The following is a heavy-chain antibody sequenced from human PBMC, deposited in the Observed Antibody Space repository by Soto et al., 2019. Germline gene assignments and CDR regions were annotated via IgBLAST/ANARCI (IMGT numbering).Heavy chain of an antibody. CDR3: ARPAGRLANWFDP. V-gene: IGHV1-46*01. J-gene: IGHJ5*02. D-gene: IGHD6-6*01. CDR2: INPSGGST. CDR1: GYTFTDYR. Sequence: QVQLVQSGVEVKKPGASVKVSCKASGYTFTDYRMIWFRQAPGQGLEWMGIINPSGGSTNYAPNFPGRVTLTRDSFTSTVYMELSNLRSEDTAVYYCARPAGRLANWFDPWGQGTLVTVSS.